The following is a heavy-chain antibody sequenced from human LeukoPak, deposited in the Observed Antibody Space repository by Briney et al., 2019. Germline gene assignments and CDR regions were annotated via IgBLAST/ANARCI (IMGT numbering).Heavy chain of an antibody. D-gene: IGHD2-15*01. Sequence: PSETLSLTCTVSGGSISSYYWSWIRQPPGKGLEWIGYIYYSGSTNYNPSLKSRVTVSVDTSKNQFSLKLSSVTAADTAVYYCARYQVDSKVASSYYFDYWGQGTLVTVSS. CDR2: IYYSGST. V-gene: IGHV4-59*12. J-gene: IGHJ4*02. CDR3: ARYQVDSKVASSYYFDY. CDR1: GGSISSYY.